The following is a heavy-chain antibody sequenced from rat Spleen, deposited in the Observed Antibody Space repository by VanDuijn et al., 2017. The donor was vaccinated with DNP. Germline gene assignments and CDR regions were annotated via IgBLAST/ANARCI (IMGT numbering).Heavy chain of an antibody. J-gene: IGHJ2*01. CDR3: STAWGY. D-gene: IGHD5-1*01. V-gene: IGHV2-19*01. CDR2: IWGDGST. CDR1: GFSLTDYS. Sequence: QVQLKESGPGLVQPSQTLSLTCTVSGFSLTDYSVHWVRQPPGKGLEWMGGIWGDGSTDYNSALKSRLSISRDTSKSQVFLKMNILQTEDTAIYFCSTAWGYWGQGVMVTVSS.